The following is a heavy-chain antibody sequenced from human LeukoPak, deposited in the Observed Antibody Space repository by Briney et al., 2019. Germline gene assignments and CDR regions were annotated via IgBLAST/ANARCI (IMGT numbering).Heavy chain of an antibody. CDR1: GFTFDDYG. J-gene: IGHJ4*02. Sequence: GGSLRLSCAASGFTFDDYGMSWVRQAPGKRLEWVANIKKDGSEKFYVDSVRGRFTISRDNAKTSLYLQMISLRAEDTAVYYCARHLSGVTGYTYGRGIDYWGQGTLVSVSS. CDR3: ARHLSGVTGYTYGRGIDY. CDR2: IKKDGSEK. D-gene: IGHD5-18*01. V-gene: IGHV3-7*01.